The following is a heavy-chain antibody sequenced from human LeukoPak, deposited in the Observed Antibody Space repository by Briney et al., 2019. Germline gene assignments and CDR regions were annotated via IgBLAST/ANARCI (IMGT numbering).Heavy chain of an antibody. D-gene: IGHD1-26*01. V-gene: IGHV4-34*01. CDR2: INHSGST. Sequence: SETLSLTCAVYGGSFSGYYWSWIRQPPGKGLEWIGEINHSGSTNYNPSLKSRVTISVDTSKNQFSLKLSSVTAADTAVYYCARGFRWESQDWGQGTLVTVSS. CDR3: ARGFRWESQD. CDR1: GGSFSGYY. J-gene: IGHJ4*02.